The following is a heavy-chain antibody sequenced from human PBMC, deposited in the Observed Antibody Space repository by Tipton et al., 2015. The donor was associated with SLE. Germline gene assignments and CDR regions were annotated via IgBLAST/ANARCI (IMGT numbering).Heavy chain of an antibody. J-gene: IGHJ4*02. CDR2: VFYGGRY. D-gene: IGHD3-16*01. CDR1: NGSITSLYDY. Sequence: TLSLTCTVSNGSITSLYDYWGWVRQPPGKGLEWLGSVFYGGRYYYNASLRSRVTISVDTVKTQVSLKLTSVTAADTAVYFCASRGGGGSHFDYWGQGTLVSVSS. CDR3: ASRGGGGSHFDY. V-gene: IGHV4-39*07.